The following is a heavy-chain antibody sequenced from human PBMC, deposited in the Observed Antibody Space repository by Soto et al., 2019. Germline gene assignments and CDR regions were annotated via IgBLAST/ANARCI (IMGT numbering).Heavy chain of an antibody. Sequence: GGSLRLSCAASGFTFSSYAMSWVRQAPGKGLEWVSAISGSGGSTYYADSVKGRFTISRDNSTNTLYLQMNSLRAEDTAVYYCAKAERSGGWLEYYYYYYGMDVWGQGTTVTVSS. CDR2: ISGSGGST. V-gene: IGHV3-23*01. CDR1: GFTFSSYA. J-gene: IGHJ6*02. D-gene: IGHD6-19*01. CDR3: AKAERSGGWLEYYYYYYGMDV.